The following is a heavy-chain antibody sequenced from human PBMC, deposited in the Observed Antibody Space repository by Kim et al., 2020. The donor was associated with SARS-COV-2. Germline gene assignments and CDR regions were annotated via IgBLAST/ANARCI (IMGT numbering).Heavy chain of an antibody. CDR1: GFTFSSYA. CDR2: ISYDGSNK. D-gene: IGHD6-6*01. Sequence: GGSLRLSCAASGFTFSSYAMHWVRQAPGKGLEWVAVISYDGSNKYYVDSVKGRFTISRDNSKNTLYLQMNSLRAEDTAVYYCARDVRVGSSSGLDYWGQG. J-gene: IGHJ4*02. CDR3: ARDVRVGSSSGLDY. V-gene: IGHV3-30*04.